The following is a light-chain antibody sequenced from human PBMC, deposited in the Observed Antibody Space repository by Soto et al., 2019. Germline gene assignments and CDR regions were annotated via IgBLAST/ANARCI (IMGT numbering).Light chain of an antibody. J-gene: IGKJ5*01. CDR1: QSISSY. CDR2: AAS. Sequence: DIQMTQSPSSLSASVGDRFTITCLASQSISSYLNWYQQKPGKAPKLLIYAASSLQSGVPSRFSGSGSGTEFTLTIRSLQPEDFATYYCQQSFRSPITFGQGTRLEIK. CDR3: QQSFRSPIT. V-gene: IGKV1-39*01.